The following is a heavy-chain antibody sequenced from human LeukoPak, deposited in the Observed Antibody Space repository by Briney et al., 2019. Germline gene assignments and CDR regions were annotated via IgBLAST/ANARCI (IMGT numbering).Heavy chain of an antibody. J-gene: IGHJ4*02. Sequence: GGSLRLSCAASGFTLSSYWMSWVRQAPGKGLEWVSAISDSGGSTHYADFVKGRFTISRDNSKNTLYLQMNSLRAEDTAVYYCARWNNLGYWGQGTLVTVSS. V-gene: IGHV3-23*01. CDR3: ARWNNLGY. D-gene: IGHD1/OR15-1a*01. CDR1: GFTLSSYW. CDR2: ISDSGGST.